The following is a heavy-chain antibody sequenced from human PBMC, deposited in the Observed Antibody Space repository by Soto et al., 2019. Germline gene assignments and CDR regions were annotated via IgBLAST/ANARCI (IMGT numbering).Heavy chain of an antibody. J-gene: IGHJ6*02. CDR3: AKDGPQEYSLKSYYYYGMDV. V-gene: IGHV3-23*01. CDR2: ISGSGGST. D-gene: IGHD6-6*01. CDR1: GFTFSSYA. Sequence: EVQLLESGGGLVQPGGSLRLSCAASGFTFSSYAMSWVRQAPGKGLEWVSAISGSGGSTYYADSVKGRFTISRDNSKNTLYLQMNSLRAEDTAAYYCAKDGPQEYSLKSYYYYGMDVWGQGTTVTVSS.